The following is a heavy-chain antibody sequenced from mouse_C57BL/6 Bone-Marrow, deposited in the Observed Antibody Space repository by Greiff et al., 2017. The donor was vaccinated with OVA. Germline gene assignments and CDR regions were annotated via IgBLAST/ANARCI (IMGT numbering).Heavy chain of an antibody. CDR3: ARILPDY. CDR1: GYTFTAYS. D-gene: IGHD1-1*01. Sequence: VHVKQSGPVLVKPGASVTMSCTASGYTFTAYSMNWVKQSHGKSLEWLGVINPYNGGTRYNQKFKGKATLTVDKSSSTAYMDLNSLTSEDSAVYYCARILPDYWGQGTTLTVSS. J-gene: IGHJ2*01. CDR2: INPYNGGT. V-gene: IGHV1-19*01.